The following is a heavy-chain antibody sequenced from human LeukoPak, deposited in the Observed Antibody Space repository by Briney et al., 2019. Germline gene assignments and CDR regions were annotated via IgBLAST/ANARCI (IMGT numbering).Heavy chain of an antibody. D-gene: IGHD3-22*01. V-gene: IGHV3-53*01. CDR1: VFTVSSNY. Sequence: PGGSLRLSCAASVFTVSSNYMSWVRQAPGKGLEGVSVIYSGGSTYYPDSVKGRFTISRDNSKNTLYLQMNSLKAEDTAVYYCAREGGRYYDSSGYAVVQHWGQGTLVTVSS. J-gene: IGHJ1*01. CDR3: AREGGRYYDSSGYAVVQH. CDR2: IYSGGST.